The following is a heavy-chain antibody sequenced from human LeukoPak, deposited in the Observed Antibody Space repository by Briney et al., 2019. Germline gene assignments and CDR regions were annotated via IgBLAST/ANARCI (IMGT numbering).Heavy chain of an antibody. V-gene: IGHV1-18*01. CDR3: ARSQEGLRFLEWFINEFDY. D-gene: IGHD3-3*01. CDR2: ISAYNGNT. J-gene: IGHJ4*02. CDR1: GYTFTSYG. Sequence: GASVKVSCKASGYTFTSYGISWVRQAPGQGLEWMGWISAYNGNTNYAQKLQGRVTMTTDTSTSTAYMELRSLRSDDTAVYYCARSQEGLRFLEWFINEFDYWGQGALVTVSS.